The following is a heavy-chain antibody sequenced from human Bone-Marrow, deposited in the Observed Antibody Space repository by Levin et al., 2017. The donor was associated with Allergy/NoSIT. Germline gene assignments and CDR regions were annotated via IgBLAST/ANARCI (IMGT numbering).Heavy chain of an antibody. V-gene: IGHV4-59*11. Sequence: SETLSLTCTVSGGSITSHYWNWIRQPPGKGLEWIGYIYSSGTTNYNPSLESRVSMSVDTSKNPFSLCLNSVTAADTAVYFCARGGRLENVVLSHHLDSWGQGTLVSVSS. CDR2: IYSSGTT. CDR1: GGSITSHY. J-gene: IGHJ4*02. D-gene: IGHD4/OR15-4a*01. CDR3: ARGGRLENVVLSHHLDS.